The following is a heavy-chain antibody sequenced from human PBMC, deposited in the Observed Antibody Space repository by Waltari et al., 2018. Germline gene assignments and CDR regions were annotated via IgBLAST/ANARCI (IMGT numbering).Heavy chain of an antibody. V-gene: IGHV3-23*01. D-gene: IGHD3-10*01. J-gene: IGHJ4*02. CDR2: ISISGT. CDR1: GCTFCHYA. CDR3: AKAALDYYGSGAYFDH. Sequence: EVQLLQSGGGLVQPGGSLRLSCAASGCTFCHYAMAWVRQTPGKGLEWVSGISISGTYYADSVKGRLTLSRDNSKDTLDLQMNSLRADDTAVYYCAKAALDYYGSGAYFDHWGQGALVTVSS.